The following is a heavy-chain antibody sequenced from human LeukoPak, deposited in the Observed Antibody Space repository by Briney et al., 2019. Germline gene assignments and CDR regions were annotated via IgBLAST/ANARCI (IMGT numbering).Heavy chain of an antibody. CDR2: ILSSSSTI. J-gene: IGHJ6*04. CDR3: ARAVGHGSGSPRMDV. Sequence: GGSLRLSCAASGITFNWSWMNWVRQAPGKGLEWVSYILSSSSTIYYADSVKGRFTISRDNAKNSLFLQMNSLRADDTAVYYCARAVGHGSGSPRMDVWGNGTTVTVSS. CDR1: GITFNWSW. D-gene: IGHD3-10*01. V-gene: IGHV3-48*01.